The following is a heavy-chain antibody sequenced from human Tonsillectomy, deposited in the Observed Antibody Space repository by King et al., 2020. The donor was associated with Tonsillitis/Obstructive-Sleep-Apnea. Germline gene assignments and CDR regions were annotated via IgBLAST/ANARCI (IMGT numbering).Heavy chain of an antibody. D-gene: IGHD4-17*01. Sequence: VQLVESGGGLVQPGGSLRLSCAASGFTFSSYAMSWVRQAPGKGLERVSAISGSGGSTSYADSVKGRFTISRDNSKNTLYLQMNSLRAEDTAVYYCAKLPDYGDYYFDYWGQGTLVTVSS. J-gene: IGHJ4*02. CDR2: ISGSGGST. CDR1: GFTFSSYA. CDR3: AKLPDYGDYYFDY. V-gene: IGHV3-23*04.